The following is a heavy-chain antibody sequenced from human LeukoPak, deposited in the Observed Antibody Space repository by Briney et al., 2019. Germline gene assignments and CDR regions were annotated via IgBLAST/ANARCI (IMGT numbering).Heavy chain of an antibody. V-gene: IGHV5-51*01. Sequence: GESLKIPCKVSGYNFTTYWIGWVRQMPGKGLEWMGIIYPGDSDTRYSPSFQGQVTISADKSISTAYLQWSSLKASDTAMYYCARGSGRWFDPWGEGISVTGSS. CDR1: GYNFTTYW. CDR2: IYPGDSDT. CDR3: ARGSGRWFDP. J-gene: IGHJ5*02.